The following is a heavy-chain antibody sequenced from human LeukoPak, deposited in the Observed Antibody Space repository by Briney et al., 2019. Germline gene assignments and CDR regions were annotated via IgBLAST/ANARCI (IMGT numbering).Heavy chain of an antibody. Sequence: ASVTVSCKASGYTFTSYDIHWVRQATGQGLEWMGWMNPNSGNTGYAQKFQGRVTMTRNTSISTAYMELSSLRSEDTAVYYCARADRYGGPTEGYYYGMDVWGQGTTVTVSS. CDR3: ARADRYGGPTEGYYYGMDV. CDR2: MNPNSGNT. J-gene: IGHJ6*02. CDR1: GYTFTSYD. V-gene: IGHV1-8*01. D-gene: IGHD4-23*01.